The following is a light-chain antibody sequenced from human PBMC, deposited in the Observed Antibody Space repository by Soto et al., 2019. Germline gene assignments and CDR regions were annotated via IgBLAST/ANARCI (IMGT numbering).Light chain of an antibody. J-gene: IGKJ3*01. V-gene: IGKV1-9*01. Sequence: IQLTQSPSSLSASVGDRVTITCRASQGISSFLAWYQQKPGRAPKLLIYGASTLQSGVPSRFSGNGSGTDFTLTISSLQPEDFATYYCQQLNSFPIAFGPGTKVEIQ. CDR1: QGISSF. CDR3: QQLNSFPIA. CDR2: GAS.